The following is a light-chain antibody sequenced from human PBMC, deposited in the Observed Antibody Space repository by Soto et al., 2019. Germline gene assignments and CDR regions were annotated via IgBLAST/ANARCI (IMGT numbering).Light chain of an antibody. CDR1: QSVSSN. J-gene: IGKJ4*01. V-gene: IGKV3-15*01. CDR3: QRYNKCPIT. Sequence: EIVMTQSPATLSVSPGEGATLSCRASQSVSSNLAWYQHKPGQAPRLFIYGASTRATGIRVRFTGSASGTEFMLTISSLESEDFAVYYCQRYNKCPITLGGGTKVEIK. CDR2: GAS.